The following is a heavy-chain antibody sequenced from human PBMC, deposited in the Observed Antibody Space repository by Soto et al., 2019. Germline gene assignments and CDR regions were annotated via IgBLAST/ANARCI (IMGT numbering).Heavy chain of an antibody. CDR1: GGTFIGYA. V-gene: IGHV1-69*13. CDR3: ARSPYYYDSSGYNFFDY. J-gene: IGHJ4*02. D-gene: IGHD3-22*01. CDR2: IIPIFGAA. Sequence: ASLKVSCKGSGGTFIGYAISWWLQAPLQVLEWMGWIIPIFGAANYAQKFQGRFTITADESTSTAYMELSSLRSEDTAVYYCARSPYYYDSSGYNFFDYWGQGTLVTVSS.